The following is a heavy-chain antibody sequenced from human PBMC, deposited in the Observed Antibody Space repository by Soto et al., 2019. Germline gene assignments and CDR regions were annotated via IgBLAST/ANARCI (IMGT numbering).Heavy chain of an antibody. CDR3: AREGGTGWLQLFPN. CDR2: IIPIFGTA. Sequence: QVQLVQSGAEVKKPGSSVKVSCKASGGTFSSYAISWVRQAPGQGLEWMGGIIPIFGTANYAQKFQGGVTITADESTSTAHMELSSLISEDTAGDYCAREGGTGWLQLFPNWGQGTLVTVSS. J-gene: IGHJ1*01. D-gene: IGHD5-12*01. CDR1: GGTFSSYA. V-gene: IGHV1-69*12.